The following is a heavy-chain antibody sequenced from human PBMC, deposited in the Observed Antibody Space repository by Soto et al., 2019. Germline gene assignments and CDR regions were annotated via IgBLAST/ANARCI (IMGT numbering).Heavy chain of an antibody. CDR1: GGSIRSFY. Sequence: LGNLFLTCTVSGGSIRSFYWSWVPQPPGKGLEWIGYIYYSGSTNYNPSLKSRVTISVDTSKNQFSLKLSSVTAADTAVYYCARHIAVAGTCFDYWGQGTLVTVSS. CDR3: ARHIAVAGTCFDY. V-gene: IGHV4-59*01. J-gene: IGHJ4*02. D-gene: IGHD6-19*01. CDR2: IYYSGST.